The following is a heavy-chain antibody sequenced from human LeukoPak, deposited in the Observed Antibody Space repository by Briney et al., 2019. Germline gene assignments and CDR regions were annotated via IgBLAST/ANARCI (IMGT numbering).Heavy chain of an antibody. J-gene: IGHJ6*03. D-gene: IGHD2-15*01. V-gene: IGHV3-23*01. CDR1: GLSLNNYA. Sequence: GGSLRLSCTASGLSLNNYAMSWVRQVPGKGLEWVSASSSSDDGKWYAESVRGRFTISRDNSKNTLYLQMNSLRAEDTAIYYCAKNGDRGAYCTGGTCYPYFYYYMDVWGKGTTVTI. CDR3: AKNGDRGAYCTGGTCYPYFYYYMDV. CDR2: SSSSDDGK.